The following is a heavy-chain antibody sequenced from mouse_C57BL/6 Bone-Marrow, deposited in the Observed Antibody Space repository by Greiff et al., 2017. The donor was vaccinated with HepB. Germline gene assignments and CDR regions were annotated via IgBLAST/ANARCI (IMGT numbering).Heavy chain of an antibody. CDR1: GFTFTDYY. CDR2: IRNKANGYTT. CDR3: ARYANRSWFAY. Sequence: EVKLVESGGGLVQPGGSLSLSRAASGFTFTDYYMSWVRQPPGKALEWLGFIRNKANGYTTEYSASVKGRFTISRDNSQSILYLQMNALRAEDSATYYCARYANRSWFAYWGQGTLVTVSA. D-gene: IGHD4-1*01. J-gene: IGHJ3*01. V-gene: IGHV7-3*01.